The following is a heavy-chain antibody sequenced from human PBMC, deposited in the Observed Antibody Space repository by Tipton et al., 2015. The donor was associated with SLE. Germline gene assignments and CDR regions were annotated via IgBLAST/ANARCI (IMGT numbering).Heavy chain of an antibody. V-gene: IGHV3-23*01. J-gene: IGHJ4*02. D-gene: IGHD5/OR15-5a*01. Sequence: SLRLSCAASGFTFSSYAMHWVRQAPGKGLEWVSAISGSGGSTYYADSVKGRFTISRDNAKNSLYLQMNSLRAEDTAVYYCAASSSTMTDYWGQGTLVTVSS. CDR1: GFTFSSYA. CDR2: ISGSGGST. CDR3: AASSSTMTDY.